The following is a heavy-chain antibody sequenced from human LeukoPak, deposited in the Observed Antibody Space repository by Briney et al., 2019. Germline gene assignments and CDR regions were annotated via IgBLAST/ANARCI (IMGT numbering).Heavy chain of an antibody. CDR2: INHRGST. Sequence: SETLSLTCTVYGGSFSDYYWTWIRQPPGKGLEWIGEINHRGSTNYNPSLKSRVTISVDTSKSQFSLKLKSVTAADTAVYYCARGHTTINMMVVIFTSANYYLDYWGQGTRVTVSS. V-gene: IGHV4-34*01. CDR1: GGSFSDYY. J-gene: IGHJ4*02. D-gene: IGHD3-22*01. CDR3: ARGHTTINMMVVIFTSANYYLDY.